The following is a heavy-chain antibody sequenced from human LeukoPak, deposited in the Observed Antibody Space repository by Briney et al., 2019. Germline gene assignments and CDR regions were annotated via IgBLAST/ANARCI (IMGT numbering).Heavy chain of an antibody. V-gene: IGHV3-21*01. J-gene: IGHJ4*02. CDR3: ARDKKSGESSEIDY. CDR2: ISSSSSYI. Sequence: GGSLRLSCAASGFTFSSYSMNWVRQAPGKGLEWVSSISSSSSYIYYADSVKGRFTISRDNAKNSLYLQMNSLRAEDTAVYYCARDKKSGESSEIDYWGQGTLVTVSS. CDR1: GFTFSSYS. D-gene: IGHD3-10*01.